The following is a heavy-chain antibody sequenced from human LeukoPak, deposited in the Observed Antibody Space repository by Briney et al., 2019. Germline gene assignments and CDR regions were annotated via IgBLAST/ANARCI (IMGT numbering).Heavy chain of an antibody. CDR2: ISSSSSYI. D-gene: IGHD5-12*01. J-gene: IGHJ6*03. V-gene: IGHV3-21*01. Sequence: GGSLRLSCAASGFTFSSYSMNWVRQAPGKGLEWVSSISSSSSYIYYADSVKGRFTISRDNAKNSLYLQMNSLRAEDTAVYYCARVGPPPVPWLYYYYYMDVWGKGTTVTVSS. CDR1: GFTFSSYS. CDR3: ARVGPPPVPWLYYYYYMDV.